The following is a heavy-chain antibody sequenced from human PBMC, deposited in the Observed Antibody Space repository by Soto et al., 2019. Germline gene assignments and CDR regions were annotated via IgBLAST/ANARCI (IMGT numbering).Heavy chain of an antibody. D-gene: IGHD4-17*01. CDR3: ARDDYGGNSGVLVDF. CDR1: GYTFTGHF. J-gene: IGHJ4*02. Sequence: GASVKVSCKASGYTFTGHFMHWVRQAPGQGFERMGWINPNSGGTNYVQRFQGRVSMTRDTSISTAYMELSRLTSDDTAVYYCARDDYGGNSGVLVDFWGQGTLVTVSS. CDR2: INPNSGGT. V-gene: IGHV1-2*02.